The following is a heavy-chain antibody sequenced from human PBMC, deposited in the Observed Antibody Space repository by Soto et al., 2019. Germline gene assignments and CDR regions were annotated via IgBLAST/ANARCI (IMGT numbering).Heavy chain of an antibody. J-gene: IGHJ4*02. Sequence: GGSLRLSCAASGFPFSSYDMHWVRQATGKGLEWVSAIGTAGDTYYPGSVKGRFTISRENAKNSLYLQMNSLRAEDTAVYYCARGPIYYYDSSGYYPMLNYFDYWGQGTLVTVSS. CDR3: ARGPIYYYDSSGYYPMLNYFDY. V-gene: IGHV3-13*01. CDR1: GFPFSSYD. D-gene: IGHD3-22*01. CDR2: IGTAGDT.